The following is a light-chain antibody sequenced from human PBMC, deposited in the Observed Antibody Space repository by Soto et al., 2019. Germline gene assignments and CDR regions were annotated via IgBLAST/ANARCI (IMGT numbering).Light chain of an antibody. CDR3: SSYASNNTLL. V-gene: IGLV2-8*01. J-gene: IGLJ2*01. CDR2: EVT. CDR1: SSDVGAYNY. Sequence: QSALTQPASASGSPGQSVTISCTGTSSDVGAYNYVSWYQQHPGKPPRRMIVEVTTRPSGVPDRFSGSMSGNTASLTVSGLQAEDEADYYCSSYASNNTLLFGGGTKVTVL.